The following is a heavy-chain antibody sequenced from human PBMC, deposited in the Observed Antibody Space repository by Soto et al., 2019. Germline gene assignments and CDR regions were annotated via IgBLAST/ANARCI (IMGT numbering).Heavy chain of an antibody. CDR1: GGSFSGYY. J-gene: IGHJ6*03. V-gene: IGHV4-34*01. CDR2: INHSGST. CDR3: ARAERYYYYMDV. Sequence: SETLSLTCAVYGGSFSGYYWSWIRQPPGKGLEWIGEINHSGSTNYNPSLKSRVTISVDTSKNQFSLKLSSVTAADTAVYYCARAERYYYYMDVWGKGTTVT.